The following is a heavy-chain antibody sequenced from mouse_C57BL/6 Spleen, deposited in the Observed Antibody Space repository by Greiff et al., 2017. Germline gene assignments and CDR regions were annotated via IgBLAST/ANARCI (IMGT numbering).Heavy chain of an antibody. V-gene: IGHV1-69*01. Sequence: QVQLQQPGAELVMPGASVKLSCKASGYTFTSYWMHWVKQRPGQGLEWIGEIDPSDSYTNYNQKFKGKSTLTVDKSSSTAYMQLSRLASEDSAVYYCARVVPYAMDYWGQGTSVTVSS. CDR2: IDPSDSYT. CDR1: GYTFTSYW. J-gene: IGHJ4*01. CDR3: ARVVPYAMDY.